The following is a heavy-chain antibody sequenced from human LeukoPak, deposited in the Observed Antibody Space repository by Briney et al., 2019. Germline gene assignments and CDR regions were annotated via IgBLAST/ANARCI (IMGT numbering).Heavy chain of an antibody. V-gene: IGHV3-23*01. Sequence: GGSLRLSCAASGFTFSSYAMSWVRQAPGKGLEWVSAISGSGGSTYYADSVKGRFTISRDNSKNTLYLQMNSLRAEDTALYYCARDRGGIGYYMDVWGKGTTVTVSS. CDR3: ARDRGGIGYYMDV. J-gene: IGHJ6*03. CDR2: ISGSGGST. D-gene: IGHD3-16*02. CDR1: GFTFSSYA.